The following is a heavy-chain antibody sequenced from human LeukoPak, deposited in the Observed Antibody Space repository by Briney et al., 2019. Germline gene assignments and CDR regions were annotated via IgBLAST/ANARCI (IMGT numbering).Heavy chain of an antibody. D-gene: IGHD4-17*01. CDR1: RFTFSSYW. CDR2: IKQDGSEK. Sequence: GGSLRLSCAASRFTFSSYWMSWVRQAPGKGLEWVANIKQDGSEKYYVDSVKGRFTISRDNAKNSLYLQMNSLRAEDTAVYYCARDRDYGDYLNAFDIWGQGTMVTVSS. J-gene: IGHJ3*02. V-gene: IGHV3-7*01. CDR3: ARDRDYGDYLNAFDI.